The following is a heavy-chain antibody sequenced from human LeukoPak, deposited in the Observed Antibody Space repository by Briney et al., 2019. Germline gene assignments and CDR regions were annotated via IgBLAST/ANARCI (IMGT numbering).Heavy chain of an antibody. CDR2: ISSGSSPI. V-gene: IGHV3-48*02. Sequence: GGSLRLSCAASGFTFSSYSMSWVRQAPGKGLEWVSYISSGSSPIYYADSVKGRFTISRDNAKNSLYMQMNSLRDEDTAVYYCAREDSSGYSFQYWGQGTLVTVSS. J-gene: IGHJ1*01. D-gene: IGHD3-22*01. CDR1: GFTFSSYS. CDR3: AREDSSGYSFQY.